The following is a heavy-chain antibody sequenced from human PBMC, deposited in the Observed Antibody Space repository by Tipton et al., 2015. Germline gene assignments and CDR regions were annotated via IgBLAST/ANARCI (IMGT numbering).Heavy chain of an antibody. CDR2: IYYSGNT. D-gene: IGHD2-2*01. CDR3: ARSRTNIVVVPADYGMDV. CDR1: GGSISSYY. V-gene: IGHV4-59*01. J-gene: IGHJ6*02. Sequence: VKPSETLSLTCTVSGGSISSYYWSWIRQSPGKGLEWIGYIYYSGNTNYNPSLKSRVTISVDTPKKQFSLKLSSVTAADTAVYYCARSRTNIVVVPADYGMDVWGQGTTVTVSS.